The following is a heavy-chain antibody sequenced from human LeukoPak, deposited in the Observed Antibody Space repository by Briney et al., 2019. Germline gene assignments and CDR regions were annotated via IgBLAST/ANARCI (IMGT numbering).Heavy chain of an antibody. Sequence: KTSETLSLTWAVSGGSISSGGYSWSWIRQPPGKGLEWIGYIYHRGSTYSNPSLKSRVTIPVDRSKNRCSLKLSSVTAADTAVYYCARGKGDYRPFFDYWGQGTLVTVSS. CDR3: ARGKGDYRPFFDY. CDR1: GGSISSGGYS. CDR2: IYHRGST. V-gene: IGHV4-30-2*01. J-gene: IGHJ4*02. D-gene: IGHD4-17*01.